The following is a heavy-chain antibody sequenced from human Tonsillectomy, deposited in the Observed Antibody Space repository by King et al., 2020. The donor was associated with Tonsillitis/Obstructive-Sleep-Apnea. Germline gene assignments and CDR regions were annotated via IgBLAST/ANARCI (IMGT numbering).Heavy chain of an antibody. CDR1: GGTFSSFT. V-gene: IGHV1-69*01. D-gene: IGHD2-2*01. CDR2: IIPRFGTT. J-gene: IGHJ4*02. Sequence: QLVQSGAEVKKPGSSVKVSCKASGGTFSSFTINWVRQAPGQGLECMGGIIPRFGTTNYAQIFPGRVTITADESQSTAYMELSSLSSEDTAIYYCARWAALCRSANCFNPFDFWGQGTLVTVSS. CDR3: ARWAALCRSANCFNPFDF.